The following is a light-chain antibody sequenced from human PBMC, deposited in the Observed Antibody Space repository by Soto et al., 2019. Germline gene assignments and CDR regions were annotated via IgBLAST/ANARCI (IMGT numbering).Light chain of an antibody. V-gene: IGLV1-44*01. CDR1: SSNIGSNT. Sequence: QLVLTQPPSASGTPGQRVTISCSGSSSNIGSNTVNWYQQLPGTAPKLLIYSNNQRPSGVPDRFSGSKSGTSASLAISGLQSEDEADDYCAAWDDSLNGQVFGGGTKLTVL. J-gene: IGLJ3*02. CDR3: AAWDDSLNGQV. CDR2: SNN.